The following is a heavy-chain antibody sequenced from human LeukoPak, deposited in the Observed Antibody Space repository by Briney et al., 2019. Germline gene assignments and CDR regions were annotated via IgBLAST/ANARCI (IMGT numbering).Heavy chain of an antibody. Sequence: GGSLRLSCAASGFTFSSYAMSEVRQAPGKGLEWVSAISGSGGSTYYADSVKGRFTISRDNSKNTLYLQMNSLRAEDTAVYYCAKRLPYYYDSSGFDYWGQGTLVTVSS. CDR2: ISGSGGST. D-gene: IGHD3-22*01. J-gene: IGHJ4*02. CDR3: AKRLPYYYDSSGFDY. CDR1: GFTFSSYA. V-gene: IGHV3-23*01.